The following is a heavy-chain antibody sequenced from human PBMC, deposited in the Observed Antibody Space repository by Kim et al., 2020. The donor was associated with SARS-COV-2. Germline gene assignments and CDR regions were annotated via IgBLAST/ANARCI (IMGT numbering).Heavy chain of an antibody. CDR3: ATGLPPGIAAAGTDY. J-gene: IGHJ4*02. V-gene: IGHV1-24*01. Sequence: AQKFRGRVTMTEDTSTDTAYMELSSLSSEDTAVYYCATGLPPGIAAAGTDYWGQGTLVTVSS. D-gene: IGHD6-13*01.